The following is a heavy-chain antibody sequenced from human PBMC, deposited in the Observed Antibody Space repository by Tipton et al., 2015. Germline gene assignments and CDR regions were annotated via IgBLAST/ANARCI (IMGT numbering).Heavy chain of an antibody. Sequence: TLSLTCTVSGGSINSSDDYWAWIRQPPGRGLEWIGDIYNTGTTYYNPSLKSRVTISVDTSKNLFSLKLSSVTAADTAVYYCARRISIFAVGNWFDPWGQGTLVTVSS. V-gene: IGHV4-39*01. CDR1: GGSINSSDDY. CDR2: IYNTGTT. CDR3: ARRISIFAVGNWFDP. J-gene: IGHJ5*02. D-gene: IGHD3-3*01.